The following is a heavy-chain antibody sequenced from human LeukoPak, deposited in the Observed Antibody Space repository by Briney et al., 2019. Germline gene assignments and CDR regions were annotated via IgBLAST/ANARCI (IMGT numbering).Heavy chain of an antibody. CDR2: INPSGCST. Sequence: ASVKVSCKASGYTFTSYYMHWVRQAPGQGLEGMGIINPSGCSTSYAQKFQGRVTMNRDMSTSTVYMELSSLRSEDTAVYYCARGRGNIVVVPAAIPGRETRWFDPWGQGTLVTVSS. J-gene: IGHJ5*02. V-gene: IGHV1-46*01. CDR3: ARGRGNIVVVPAAIPGRETRWFDP. CDR1: GYTFTSYY. D-gene: IGHD2-2*01.